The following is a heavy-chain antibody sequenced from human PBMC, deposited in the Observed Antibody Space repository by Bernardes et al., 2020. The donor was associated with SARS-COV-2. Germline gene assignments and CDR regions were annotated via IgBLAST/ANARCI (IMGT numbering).Heavy chain of an antibody. CDR3: ARFDNTWYFDP. Sequence: ASVKVSCKVSGYTLTGLSMHWVRQAPGKGLEWMGGFDPEDGEIIYAQKFRGRVTMTEDTTADIAYMELSSLRSEDTAVYYCARFDNTWYFDPWGQGTLVTVSS. CDR2: FDPEDGEI. CDR1: GYTLTGLS. D-gene: IGHD6-13*01. J-gene: IGHJ5*02. V-gene: IGHV1-24*01.